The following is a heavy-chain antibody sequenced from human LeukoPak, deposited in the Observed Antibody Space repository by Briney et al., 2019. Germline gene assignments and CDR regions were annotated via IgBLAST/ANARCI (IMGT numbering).Heavy chain of an antibody. CDR2: FDPEDGET. CDR1: GYTLTELS. J-gene: IGHJ1*01. CDR3: ASGGTSKVRGRMGY. V-gene: IGHV1-24*01. Sequence: ASVKVSCKVSGYTLTELSMHRVRQAPGKGLEWMGGFDPEDGETIYAQKFQGRVTMTEDTSTDTAYMELSSLRSEDTAVYYCASGGTSKVRGRMGYWSNVTLGIVAS. D-gene: IGHD3-10*01.